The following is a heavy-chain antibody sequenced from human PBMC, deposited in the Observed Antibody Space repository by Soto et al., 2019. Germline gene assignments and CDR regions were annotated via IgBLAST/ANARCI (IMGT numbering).Heavy chain of an antibody. J-gene: IGHJ4*02. CDR2: ISSSSSTI. CDR1: GFTFSSSS. Sequence: GGPLRLSCAASGFTFSSSSMNWVRQAPGKGPEWVSYISSSSSTINYADSVRGRFTISRDNAKNSLYLQMDSLRDEDTAVYYCARVHSSGWFKVDYWGQGTLVTVSS. D-gene: IGHD6-19*01. CDR3: ARVHSSGWFKVDY. V-gene: IGHV3-48*02.